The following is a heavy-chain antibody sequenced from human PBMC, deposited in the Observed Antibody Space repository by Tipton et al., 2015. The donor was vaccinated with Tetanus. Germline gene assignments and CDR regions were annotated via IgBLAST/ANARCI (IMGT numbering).Heavy chain of an antibody. D-gene: IGHD2-8*01. Sequence: QLVQSGGEVKKPGESLKISCKGSGYIFNNYWIGWVRQKPGKGLEWMGIIYPGDSDTRYSTSLQGQVTISVDKSINTAYLQWSSLKASDTSMFYCARAHCTDGVCNFDFWGQGALVTVAS. CDR3: ARAHCTDGVCNFDF. V-gene: IGHV5-51*01. J-gene: IGHJ4*02. CDR2: IYPGDSDT. CDR1: GYIFNNYW.